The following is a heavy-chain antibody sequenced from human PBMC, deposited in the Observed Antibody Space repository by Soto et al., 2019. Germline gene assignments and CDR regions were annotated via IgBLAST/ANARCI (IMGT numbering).Heavy chain of an antibody. Sequence: QVQLVQSGAEVKKPGASVKVSCKASGYTFSSYDITWVRQAAGQGLEWMGWVNPNSGDTDYAQKFQGRVTMTRDTSRRTAYMELSSLRSEGSAVYYCARKGFLDWFLDFWGQGTLVTVSS. D-gene: IGHD3-9*01. CDR1: GYTFSSYD. V-gene: IGHV1-8*01. J-gene: IGHJ4*02. CDR2: VNPNSGDT. CDR3: ARKGFLDWFLDF.